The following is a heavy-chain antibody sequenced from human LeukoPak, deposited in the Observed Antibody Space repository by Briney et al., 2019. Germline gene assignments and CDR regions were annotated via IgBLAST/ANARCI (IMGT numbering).Heavy chain of an antibody. J-gene: IGHJ6*03. Sequence: ASVKVSCKASGYTFTSYAMHWVRQAPGQRLEWMGWINAGNGNTKYSQKFQGRVTITRDTSASTAYMELSSLRSEDTAVYYCATRGEQLVRYYYYYMDVWGKGTTVTVSS. D-gene: IGHD6-6*01. CDR3: ATRGEQLVRYYYYYMDV. CDR1: GYTFTSYA. V-gene: IGHV1-3*01. CDR2: INAGNGNT.